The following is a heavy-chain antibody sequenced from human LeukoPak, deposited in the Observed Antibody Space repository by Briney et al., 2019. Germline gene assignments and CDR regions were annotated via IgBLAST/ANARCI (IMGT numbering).Heavy chain of an antibody. CDR3: ARDLRFLGSYYGPPIYYFDY. CDR2: ISAYNGNT. V-gene: IGHV1-18*01. CDR1: GYIFTSYG. J-gene: IGHJ4*02. D-gene: IGHD3-10*01. Sequence: ASVKVSCKASGYIFTSYGISWVRQAPGQGLEWMGWISAYNGNTNYAQKLQGRVTMTTDTSTSTAYMELRSLRSDDTAVYYCARDLRFLGSYYGPPIYYFDYWGQGTLVTVSS.